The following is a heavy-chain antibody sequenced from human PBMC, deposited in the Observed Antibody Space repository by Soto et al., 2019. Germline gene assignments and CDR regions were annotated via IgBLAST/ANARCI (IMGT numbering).Heavy chain of an antibody. Sequence: EVQLLESGGGLVQPGGSLRLSCAASGFTFSSFAMTWVRQAPGKGLEWVSSLTGSGDSTYYADSVKGRFTISRDNSKNTLYLHMNSLRADDTALYYCAKGTAVTTGDMAYWGQGTLVTGSS. D-gene: IGHD4-17*01. CDR1: GFTFSSFA. J-gene: IGHJ4*02. CDR2: LTGSGDST. V-gene: IGHV3-23*01. CDR3: AKGTAVTTGDMAY.